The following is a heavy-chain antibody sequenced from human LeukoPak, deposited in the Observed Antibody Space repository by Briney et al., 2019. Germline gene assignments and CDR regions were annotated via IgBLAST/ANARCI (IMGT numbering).Heavy chain of an antibody. CDR2: ISSSSSYI. D-gene: IGHD4-11*01. V-gene: IGHV3-21*01. CDR3: ARPYSKYGDAFDI. CDR1: GFTFSTYN. J-gene: IGHJ3*02. Sequence: GGSLRLSCAASGFTFSTYNMNWDRQAPGKGLEWVSSISSSSSYIYYADSVKGRFTISRDNAKKSLYLQMNSLRAEDTAVYYCARPYSKYGDAFDIWGQGTMVTVSS.